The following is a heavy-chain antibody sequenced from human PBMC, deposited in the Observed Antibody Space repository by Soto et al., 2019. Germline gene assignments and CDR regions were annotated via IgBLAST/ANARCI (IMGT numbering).Heavy chain of an antibody. CDR3: AKDRVVVVPAAKGPYYYYGMDV. V-gene: IGHV3-30*18. D-gene: IGHD2-2*01. Sequence: LRLSCAASGFTFSSYGMHWVRQAPGKGLEWVAAISYDGSNKYYADSVKGRFTISRDNSKNTLYLQMNSLRAEDTAVYYCAKDRVVVVPAAKGPYYYYGMDVWGQGTTVTVSS. CDR2: ISYDGSNK. J-gene: IGHJ6*02. CDR1: GFTFSSYG.